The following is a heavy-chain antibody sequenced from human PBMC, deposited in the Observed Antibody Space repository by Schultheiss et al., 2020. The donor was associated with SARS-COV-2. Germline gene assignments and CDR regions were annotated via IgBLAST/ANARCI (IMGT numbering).Heavy chain of an antibody. CDR2: CRNKANSYTT. V-gene: IGHV3-72*01. CDR3: VKTRVPIYCMDV. CDR1: GLTSSDHY. Sequence: GGSLRLSCAASGLTSSDHYMDWVRQAPGKGLEWVGRCRNKANSYTTEYAASVKGRFTISRDDSKNSLYLQMNSLKTEDTAIYYCVKTRVPIYCMDVWGSGTTVTVPS. D-gene: IGHD2-2*01. J-gene: IGHJ6*03.